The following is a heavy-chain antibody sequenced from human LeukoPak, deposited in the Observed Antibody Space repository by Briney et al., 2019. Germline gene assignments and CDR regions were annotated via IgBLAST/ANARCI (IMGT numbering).Heavy chain of an antibody. CDR2: INHSGST. V-gene: IGHV4-34*01. D-gene: IGHD3-22*01. CDR3: ARGQAYYYDSSGYYRRGVDY. CDR1: GGFFSCYY. J-gene: IGHJ4*02. Sequence: SETMSLTCAVYGGFFSCYYWSWIRKPPGKVLEWIGEINHSGSTNYNPSLKSRVTISVDTSKNQSSLKLSSVTAADTAVYYCARGQAYYYDSSGYYRRGVDYWGQGTLVTVSS.